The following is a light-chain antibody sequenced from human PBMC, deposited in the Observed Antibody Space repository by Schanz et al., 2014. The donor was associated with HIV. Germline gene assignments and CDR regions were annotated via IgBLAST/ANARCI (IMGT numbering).Light chain of an antibody. CDR3: SSYTSSSTLV. CDR1: SSDVGADNS. CDR2: DVT. J-gene: IGLJ3*02. Sequence: QSALTQPASVSGSPGQSITISCTGTSSDVGADNSVSWYQQHPGRAPRLLVYDVTYRPSGVSNRFSGSKSGNTASLTISGLQAEDEADYYCSSYTSSSTLVFGGGTKLTVL. V-gene: IGLV2-14*03.